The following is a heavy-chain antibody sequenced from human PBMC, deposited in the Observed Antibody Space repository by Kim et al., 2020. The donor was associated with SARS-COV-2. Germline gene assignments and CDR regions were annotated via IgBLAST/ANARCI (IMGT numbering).Heavy chain of an antibody. D-gene: IGHD3-22*01. CDR1: GGSISSSSYY. J-gene: IGHJ4*02. Sequence: SETLSLTCTVSGGSISSSSYYWGWIRQPPGKGLEWIGSIYYSGSTYYNPSLKSRVTISVDTSKNQFSLKLSSVTAADTAVYYCARQALAGPLTMIGDWGQGTLVTVSS. CDR3: ARQALAGPLTMIGD. V-gene: IGHV4-39*01. CDR2: IYYSGST.